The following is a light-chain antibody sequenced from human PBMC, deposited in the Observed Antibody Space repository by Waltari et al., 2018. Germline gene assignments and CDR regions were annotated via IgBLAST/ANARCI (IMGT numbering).Light chain of an antibody. CDR2: GAS. CDR3: QHYVTLPAT. CDR1: QSVSRS. V-gene: IGKV3-20*01. J-gene: IGKJ1*01. Sequence: EIVLTQSPGTLSLSPGVRATLSCRASQSVSRSLAWYQQKPGQAPRLLIYGASSRATGVPDRFSGSGSGTDFSLTISRLEPEDFAVYYCQHYVTLPATFGQGTKVEIK.